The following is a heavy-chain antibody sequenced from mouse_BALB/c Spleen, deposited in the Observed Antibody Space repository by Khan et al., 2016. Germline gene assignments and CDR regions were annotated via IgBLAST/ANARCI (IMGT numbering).Heavy chain of an antibody. CDR3: ARWNGNIAMDY. J-gene: IGHJ4*01. Sequence: QVQLQQYGPELVRPGVSVKISCKGSGYTFTDYAMHWVKQSHAKSLEWIGVISTYYGNTNYNQKFKGKATMTVDKSSSTAYMELARLTSEDSAIYYCARWNGNIAMDYWGQGTSVTVSS. CDR1: GYTFTDYA. D-gene: IGHD2-1*01. V-gene: IGHV1S137*01. CDR2: ISTYYGNT.